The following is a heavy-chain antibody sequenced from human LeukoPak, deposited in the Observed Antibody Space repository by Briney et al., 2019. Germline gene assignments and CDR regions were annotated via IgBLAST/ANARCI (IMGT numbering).Heavy chain of an antibody. D-gene: IGHD6-19*01. CDR3: ARDGIAVAGGFDY. CDR1: GFTFSSYT. V-gene: IGHV3-30-3*01. Sequence: GGSLRLSCAASGFTFSSYTMHWVRQAPGKGLDWVAVISSDGSNKYYADSVKGRFTISRDNSKNTLYLQMNSLRAEDTAVYYCARDGIAVAGGFDYWGQGTLVTVSS. CDR2: ISSDGSNK. J-gene: IGHJ4*02.